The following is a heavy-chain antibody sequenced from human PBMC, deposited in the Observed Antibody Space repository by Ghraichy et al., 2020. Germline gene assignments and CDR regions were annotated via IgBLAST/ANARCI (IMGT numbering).Heavy chain of an antibody. CDR3: ARGPKWLLYFDY. CDR2: IYSGGST. Sequence: GGSLRLSCAASGFTVSSNYMSWVRQAPGKGLEWVSVIYSGGSTYYADSVKGRFTISRDNSKNTLYLQMNSLRAEDTAVYYCARGPKWLLYFDYWGQGTLVTVSS. V-gene: IGHV3-53*01. CDR1: GFTVSSNY. J-gene: IGHJ4*02. D-gene: IGHD3-22*01.